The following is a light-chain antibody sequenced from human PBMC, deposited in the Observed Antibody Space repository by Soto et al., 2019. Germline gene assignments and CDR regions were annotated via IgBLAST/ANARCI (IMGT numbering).Light chain of an antibody. CDR1: QSVGSN. Sequence: IVMTQSPATLSVSPVERATLSCRASQSVGSNLAWYQQKPGQGPRLLIYDASTRATGVPARFSGSGSGTEFTLTISSLQSEDFVVYFCQQYNNWPPITFGQGTRVEIK. CDR3: QQYNNWPPIT. J-gene: IGKJ5*01. V-gene: IGKV3-15*01. CDR2: DAS.